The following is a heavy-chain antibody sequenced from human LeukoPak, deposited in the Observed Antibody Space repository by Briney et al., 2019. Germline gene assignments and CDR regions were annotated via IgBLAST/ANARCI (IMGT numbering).Heavy chain of an antibody. Sequence: GESLKISCQGSGYSFTNYWIGWVRQMPGKGLEWMGIIYPGDSDTRYSPSFQGQVTISADKSISTAYLQWSSLKASDTAMYYCARHIAPGYSSGWYIDYWGQGTLVTVSS. V-gene: IGHV5-51*01. CDR3: ARHIAPGYSSGWYIDY. CDR1: GYSFTNYW. D-gene: IGHD6-19*01. CDR2: IYPGDSDT. J-gene: IGHJ4*02.